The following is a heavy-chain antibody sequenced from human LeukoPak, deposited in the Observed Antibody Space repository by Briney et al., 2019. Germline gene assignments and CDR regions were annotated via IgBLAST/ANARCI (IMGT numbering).Heavy chain of an antibody. J-gene: IGHJ5*02. CDR2: IYTSGST. CDR1: GGSISSYY. D-gene: IGHD6-19*01. CDR3: ARVFKIGTGSGWYWFDP. V-gene: IGHV4-4*07. Sequence: SETLSLTCTVSGGSISSYYWSSIRQPAGKGLEWIGRIYTSGSTNYNPSLKSRVTMSVDTSKNQFSLKLSSVTAADTAVYYCARVFKIGTGSGWYWFDPWGQGTLVTVSS.